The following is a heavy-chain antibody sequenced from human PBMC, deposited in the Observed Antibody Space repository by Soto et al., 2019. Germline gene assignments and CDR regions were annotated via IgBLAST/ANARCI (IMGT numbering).Heavy chain of an antibody. V-gene: IGHV1-3*01. D-gene: IGHD3-10*01. CDR3: IYRNLRNSGSYCVDS. J-gene: IGHJ4*02. CDR2: INAGNGNT. Sequence: GASVKVSCKASGYTFTSYAMHWVRQAPGQRLEWMGWINAGNGNTKCSQKFQDRVTITRDTSRNHVVVTMTNMDPVDTATYYCIYRNLRNSGSYCVDSWGQGTLVTVSS. CDR1: GYTFTSYA.